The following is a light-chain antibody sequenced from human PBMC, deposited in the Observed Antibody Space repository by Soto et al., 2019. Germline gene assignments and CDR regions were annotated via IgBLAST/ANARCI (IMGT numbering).Light chain of an antibody. J-gene: IGKJ1*01. CDR1: QSVSGN. CDR2: GAS. Sequence: EIVMTQSPATLSVSPGERATLSCRASQSVSGNFAWYQQKPGQAPRLLIYGASTSATGIPARFSGSGSGTEFTLTISSLQSEDFAVYYCQQYNNWPPTFGQGTKVEIK. CDR3: QQYNNWPPT. V-gene: IGKV3D-15*01.